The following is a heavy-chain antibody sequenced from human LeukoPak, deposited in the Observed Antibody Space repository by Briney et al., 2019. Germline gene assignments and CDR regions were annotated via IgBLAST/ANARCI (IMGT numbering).Heavy chain of an antibody. Sequence: GGSLRLSCAASGVTFSSYLMHWVRQAPGKGLVWVSRINSDGSRISYADSVKGRFTISRDNAKNTLYLQMNSLRAEDTAVYYCARGSSSSWPFDYWGQGTLVTVSS. CDR2: INSDGSRI. CDR3: ARGSSSSWPFDY. V-gene: IGHV3-74*01. CDR1: GVTFSSYL. J-gene: IGHJ4*02. D-gene: IGHD6-13*01.